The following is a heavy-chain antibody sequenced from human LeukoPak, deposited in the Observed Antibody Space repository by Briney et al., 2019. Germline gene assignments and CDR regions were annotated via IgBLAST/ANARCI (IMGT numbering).Heavy chain of an antibody. CDR2: LYYSGST. CDR3: ARDSSSWYSYGMDV. V-gene: IGHV4-30-4*01. Sequence: SQTLSLTCTVSGGSISSGDYYWSWIRQPPGKGLEWIGYLYYSGSTYYNPSLKSRVTISVDTSKNQFSLKLSSVTAADTAVYYCARDSSSWYSYGMDVWGTGTTVTVSS. D-gene: IGHD6-13*01. J-gene: IGHJ6*04. CDR1: GGSISSGDYY.